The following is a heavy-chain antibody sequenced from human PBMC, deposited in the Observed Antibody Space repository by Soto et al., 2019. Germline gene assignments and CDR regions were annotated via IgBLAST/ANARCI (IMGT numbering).Heavy chain of an antibody. CDR3: ARGEGDDVVVPSAIRYYYGMDV. CDR1: GGSVSSGNYY. V-gene: IGHV4-61*01. J-gene: IGHJ6*02. Sequence: SETLSLTCTVSGGSVSSGNYYWSWVRQPPGKGLEWIGYIYYSGSTNYNPSLKSRVTISVDTSKNQFSLKLSSVTAADTAVYYCARGEGDDVVVPSAIRYYYGMDVWGQGTTVTVSS. D-gene: IGHD2-2*02. CDR2: IYYSGST.